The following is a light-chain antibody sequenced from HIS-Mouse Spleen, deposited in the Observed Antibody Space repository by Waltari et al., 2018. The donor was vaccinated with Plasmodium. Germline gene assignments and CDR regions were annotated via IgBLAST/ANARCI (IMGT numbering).Light chain of an antibody. V-gene: IGLV2-14*01. CDR1: SSDAGGYNY. Sequence: QSALTQPASVSGSPGPSITISCTGTSSDAGGYNYVPWYQQHPGKAPKLMIDEVSNRPSGVSNRFSGSKSGNTASLTISGLQAEDEADYYCSSYTSSSTQVFGGGTKLTVL. CDR2: EVS. CDR3: SSYTSSSTQV. J-gene: IGLJ2*01.